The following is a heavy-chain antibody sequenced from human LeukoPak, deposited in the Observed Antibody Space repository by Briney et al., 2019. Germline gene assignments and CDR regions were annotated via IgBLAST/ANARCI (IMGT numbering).Heavy chain of an antibody. J-gene: IGHJ2*01. CDR1: GFTFSHFG. Sequence: PGMSLRLSCAASGFTFSHFGMHWVRQAPGKGLEWVTAISYDGNDKYYADSVKGRFSISRDNSRNRMYLQMSSLRPEDTAVYYCARPNDYGDYRYFDLWGRGTLVTVFS. CDR3: ARPNDYGDYRYFDL. V-gene: IGHV3-30*13. CDR2: ISYDGNDK. D-gene: IGHD4-17*01.